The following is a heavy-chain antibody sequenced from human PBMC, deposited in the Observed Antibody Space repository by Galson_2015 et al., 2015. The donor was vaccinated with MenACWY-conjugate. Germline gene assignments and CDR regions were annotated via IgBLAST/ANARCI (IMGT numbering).Heavy chain of an antibody. CDR2: IRSDGSYQ. D-gene: IGHD3-22*01. Sequence: SLRLSCAASGFTFTNYGMHWVRQAPGKGLEWVAFIRSDGSYQYYPDSVKGRFTISRDNSKSTLYLQINSLRAEDTAVYYCAKDMIVEVNIDYWGQGTLVTVSS. CDR3: AKDMIVEVNIDY. V-gene: IGHV3-30*02. CDR1: GFTFTNYG. J-gene: IGHJ4*02.